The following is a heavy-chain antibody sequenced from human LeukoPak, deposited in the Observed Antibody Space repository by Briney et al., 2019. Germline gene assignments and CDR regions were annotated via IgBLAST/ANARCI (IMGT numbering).Heavy chain of an antibody. CDR1: GGSFSGYY. CDR2: INHSGST. Sequence: PSETLSLTCAVYGGSFSGYYWSWIRQPPGKGLEWIGEINHSGSTNYNPSLKSRVTISVDTSKNQFSLKLSSVTAADTAVYYCARDWDTMPPDYWGQGTLVTVSS. J-gene: IGHJ4*02. D-gene: IGHD5-18*01. CDR3: ARDWDTMPPDY. V-gene: IGHV4-34*01.